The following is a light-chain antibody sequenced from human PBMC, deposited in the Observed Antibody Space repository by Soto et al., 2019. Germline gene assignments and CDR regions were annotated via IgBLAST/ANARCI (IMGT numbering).Light chain of an antibody. J-gene: IGLJ2*01. CDR3: HSYNNILREAV. Sequence: QSVLTQPPSVSGALGQRVTISCTGGSNNVNAGYHVPWYQQLPGTAPRLLVFGNDNRPSGVPDLFSGSRSSTSASLAITGLQAEDEGHYYCHSYNNILREAVFGGGTKLTVL. CDR2: GND. V-gene: IGLV1-40*01. CDR1: SNNVNAGYH.